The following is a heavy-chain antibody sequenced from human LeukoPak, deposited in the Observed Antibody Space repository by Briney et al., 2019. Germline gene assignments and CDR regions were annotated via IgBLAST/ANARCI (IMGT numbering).Heavy chain of an antibody. CDR1: GFTFSSYS. J-gene: IGHJ4*02. Sequence: GGSLRLSCAASGFTFSSYSMNWVRQAPGKGLEWVSSISSSSSYIYYADSVKGRFTISRDNAKNSLYLQMNSLRAEDTAVYYCAKDRGYCSSTRCYALHYFDYWGQGTLVTVSS. CDR3: AKDRGYCSSTRCYALHYFDY. CDR2: ISSSSSYI. D-gene: IGHD2-2*01. V-gene: IGHV3-21*04.